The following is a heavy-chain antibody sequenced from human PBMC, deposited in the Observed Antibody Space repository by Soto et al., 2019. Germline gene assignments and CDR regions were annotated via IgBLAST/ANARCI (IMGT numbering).Heavy chain of an antibody. CDR2: ISGSGGST. V-gene: IGHV3-23*01. CDR3: AKDRSSSSPRNLDAFDI. D-gene: IGHD6-6*01. J-gene: IGHJ3*02. Sequence: GGSLRLSCAASGFTFSSYAMSWVRQAPGKGLEWVSAISGSGGSTYYADSVKGRFTISRDNSKNTLYLQMNSLRAEDTAVYYCAKDRSSSSPRNLDAFDIWGQGTMVTGSS. CDR1: GFTFSSYA.